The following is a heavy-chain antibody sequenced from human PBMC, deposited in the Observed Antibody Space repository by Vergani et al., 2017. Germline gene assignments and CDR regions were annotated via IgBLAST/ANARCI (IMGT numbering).Heavy chain of an antibody. V-gene: IGHV3-48*03. Sequence: EVQLVESGGGLVQPGGSLRLSCAASGFTFSSYEMNWVRQAPGKGLEWVSYISSSSSYTNYADSVKGRFTISRDNAKNSLYLQMNSLRAEDTAVYYCARDAGSGWYLIDYWGQGTLVTVSS. CDR1: GFTFSSYE. CDR3: ARDAGSGWYLIDY. CDR2: ISSSSSYT. J-gene: IGHJ4*02. D-gene: IGHD6-19*01.